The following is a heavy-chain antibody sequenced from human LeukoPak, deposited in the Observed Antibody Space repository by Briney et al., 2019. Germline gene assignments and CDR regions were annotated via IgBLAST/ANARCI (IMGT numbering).Heavy chain of an antibody. CDR1: GYTFTGYG. V-gene: IGHV1-18*01. D-gene: IGHD3-16*02. J-gene: IGHJ4*02. CDR3: ARDQYDSVWGSYRPYFDY. Sequence: ASVKVSCKASGYTFTGYGISWVRQAPGQGLEWMGSISIYNGNTKYAQNFQGRVTMTTDTSTSTAYMELRSLRSDDTAVYYCARDQYDSVWGSYRPYFDYWGQGTLVTVSS. CDR2: ISIYNGNT.